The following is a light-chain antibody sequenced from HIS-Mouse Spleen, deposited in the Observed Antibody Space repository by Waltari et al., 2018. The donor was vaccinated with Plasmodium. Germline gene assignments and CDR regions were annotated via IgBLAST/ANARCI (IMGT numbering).Light chain of an antibody. CDR3: QQYGSSPLT. V-gene: IGKV3-20*01. Sequence: IVLTHSPGTLSLSPGERATLPCRASQSVSSSYLSWYQQKPGQAPRLLIYGASSRATGIPDRFSGSGSGTDFTLTISRLEPEDFAVYYCQQYGSSPLTFGGGTKVEIK. J-gene: IGKJ4*01. CDR1: QSVSSSY. CDR2: GAS.